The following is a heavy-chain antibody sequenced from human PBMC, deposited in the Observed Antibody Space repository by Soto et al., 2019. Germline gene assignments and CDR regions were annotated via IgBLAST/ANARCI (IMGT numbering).Heavy chain of an antibody. CDR2: ISYDGSNE. CDR3: ARVVWFGELLHKYSYAMDA. Sequence: QVQLVESGGGVVQPGRSLRLSCTASGFTFSGDAMHWVRRAPGKGLEWVAVISYDGSNEFFADSVKGRFTISRDNSKNTLYLQMNSLRPEDTAVYYCARVVWFGELLHKYSYAMDAWGQGTTVTVSS. CDR1: GFTFSGDA. V-gene: IGHV3-30*04. D-gene: IGHD3-10*01. J-gene: IGHJ6*02.